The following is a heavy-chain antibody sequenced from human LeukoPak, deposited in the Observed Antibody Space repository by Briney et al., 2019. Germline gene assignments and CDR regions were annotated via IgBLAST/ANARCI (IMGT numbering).Heavy chain of an antibody. CDR2: ISSNGGST. D-gene: IGHD3-3*01. CDR3: VKDPSGGPFYDFWSARSPYYGLDV. J-gene: IGHJ6*02. V-gene: IGHV3-64D*08. CDR1: GFTFNKSD. Sequence: GGSLRLSCSTSGFTFNKSDMQRVRQAPGKGLEYVSAISSNGGSTDYAESVKGRFTISRDNSKNNLYLQMTSLRTDDTAVYYCVKDPSGGPFYDFWSARSPYYGLDVWGQGTTVTVSS.